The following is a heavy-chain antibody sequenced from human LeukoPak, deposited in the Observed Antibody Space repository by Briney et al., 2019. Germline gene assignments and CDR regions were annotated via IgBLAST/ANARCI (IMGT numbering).Heavy chain of an antibody. Sequence: SGPTLVNPTQTLTLTCTFSGFSLSTSGVGVGWIRQPPGKALECLALIYWDDDKRYNPSLKSRLTITKGSSKNQVVLAMTNMDPVDTATYYCAYRHRIVMSGDEHYYFDSWGQGTLVTVSS. V-gene: IGHV2-5*02. CDR3: AYRHRIVMSGDEHYYFDS. J-gene: IGHJ4*02. D-gene: IGHD1-26*01. CDR2: IYWDDDK. CDR1: GFSLSTSGVG.